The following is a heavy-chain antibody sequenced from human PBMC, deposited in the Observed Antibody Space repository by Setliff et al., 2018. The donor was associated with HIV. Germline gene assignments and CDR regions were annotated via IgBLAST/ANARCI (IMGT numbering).Heavy chain of an antibody. CDR1: GGSISTSSYS. Sequence: KPSETLSLTCTVSGGSISTSSYSWTWIRQPPGKALEWIGYIYYSGSTSYNGNTYYNPSLESRVTISGDTSKNQFSLKLSSVTAADTAVYYCARENGWLFGWFDPWGQGTLVTVSS. J-gene: IGHJ5*02. V-gene: IGHV4-30-4*07. CDR2: IYYSGST. CDR3: ARENGWLFGWFDP. D-gene: IGHD3-9*01.